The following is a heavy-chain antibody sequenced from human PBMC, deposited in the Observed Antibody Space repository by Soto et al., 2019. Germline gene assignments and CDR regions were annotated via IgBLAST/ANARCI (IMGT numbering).Heavy chain of an antibody. D-gene: IGHD1-26*01. CDR2: ISYSGST. Sequence: SETLSLTCTVSGGSISSYYWSWIRQPPGKGLEWIGYISYSGSTNYNPSLKSRATISVDTSKTQFSLRLSSLTAADTAMYDRTRSAGRYGIYPCCGKGTLVTVAS. CDR1: GGSISSYY. V-gene: IGHV4-59*01. CDR3: TRSAGRYGIYPC. J-gene: IGHJ4*02.